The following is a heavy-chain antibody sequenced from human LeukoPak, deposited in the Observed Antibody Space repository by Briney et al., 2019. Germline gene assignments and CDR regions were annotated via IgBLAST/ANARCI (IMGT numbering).Heavy chain of an antibody. J-gene: IGHJ5*02. Sequence: GGSLRLSCAASGFTFSSYAMHWVRQAPGKGLEWVAVISYDGSNKYYADSVKGRFTISRDNSKNTLYLQMNSLRAEDTAVYYCAKDLMRDRWFGESWGQGTLVIVSS. V-gene: IGHV3-30*04. D-gene: IGHD3-10*01. CDR2: ISYDGSNK. CDR1: GFTFSSYA. CDR3: AKDLMRDRWFGES.